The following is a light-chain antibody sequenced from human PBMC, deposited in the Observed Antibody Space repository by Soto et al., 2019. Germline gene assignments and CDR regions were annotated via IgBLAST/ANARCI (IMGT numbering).Light chain of an antibody. CDR1: SSDFGNFNY. Sequence: QSALTQPASVSGSPGQSITISCTGASSDFGNFNYVSWYQQHPGKVPKLIIYEVTSRPSGVSNRFSGSKSDNTASLTVSGLQAEDEADYYCSSYAGTNNYVFGTGTKLTVL. CDR3: SSYAGTNNYV. V-gene: IGLV2-14*01. CDR2: EVT. J-gene: IGLJ1*01.